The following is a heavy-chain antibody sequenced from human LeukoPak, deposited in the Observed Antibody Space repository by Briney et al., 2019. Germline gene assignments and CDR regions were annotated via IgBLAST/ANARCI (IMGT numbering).Heavy chain of an antibody. D-gene: IGHD3/OR15-3a*01. V-gene: IGHV4-59*12. CDR2: IYRSGST. CDR1: GGSISDYY. J-gene: IGHJ6*03. Sequence: SETLSLTCTVSGGSISDYYWTWIRQAPGKGLEWMAYIYRSGSTSHNPSLKSRVTISIGTSRNQFSLNLTSVTAAVTAVYYCVRGVDFWTGRYYMDVWGKGTSVAVSS. CDR3: VRGVDFWTGRYYMDV.